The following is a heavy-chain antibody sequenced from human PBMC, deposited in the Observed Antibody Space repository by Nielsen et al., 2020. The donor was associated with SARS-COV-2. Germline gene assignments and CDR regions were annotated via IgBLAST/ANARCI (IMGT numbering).Heavy chain of an antibody. CDR2: ISSSSSYI. Sequence: LSLTCAASGFTFSSYSMNWVRQAPGKGLEWVSSISSSSSYIYYADSVKGRFTISRDNAKNSLYLQMNSLRAEDTAVYYCARSGEGIVVVPAAMSVYMDVWGKGTTVTVSS. CDR3: ARSGEGIVVVPAAMSVYMDV. CDR1: GFTFSSYS. J-gene: IGHJ6*03. D-gene: IGHD2-2*01. V-gene: IGHV3-21*01.